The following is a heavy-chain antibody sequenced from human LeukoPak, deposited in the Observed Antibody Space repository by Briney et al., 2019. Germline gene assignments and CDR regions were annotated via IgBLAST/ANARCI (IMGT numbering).Heavy chain of an antibody. CDR1: GFIFRHYA. J-gene: IGHJ4*02. CDR3: ARDTLAWGSGSYYDY. D-gene: IGHD3-10*01. CDR2: ISGSGDST. V-gene: IGHV3-23*01. Sequence: GGSLRLSCSASGFIFRHYAVNWVRQSPGKGLEWVSGISGSGDSTYYADSVKGRFTVSRDNSKNTLYLQMNSLRAEDTAVYYCARDTLAWGSGSYYDYWGQGTLVTVSS.